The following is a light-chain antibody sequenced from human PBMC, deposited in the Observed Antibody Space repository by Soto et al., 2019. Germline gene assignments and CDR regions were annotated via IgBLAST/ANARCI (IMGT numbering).Light chain of an antibody. V-gene: IGLV2-14*01. Sequence: QSVLTQPASVSGSPGQSITISCSGFSSDVGDYNYVSWYQQHAGKVPKLIIYEVTNRPLGVSSRFSGSKSGYTASLTISGLQTDDEADYYCSSYTSTDTHVVFGGGTK. J-gene: IGLJ2*01. CDR3: SSYTSTDTHVV. CDR2: EVT. CDR1: SSDVGDYNY.